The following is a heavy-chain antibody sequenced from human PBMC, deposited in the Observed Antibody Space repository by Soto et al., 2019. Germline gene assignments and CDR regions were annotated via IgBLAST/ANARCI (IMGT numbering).Heavy chain of an antibody. V-gene: IGHV3-30*02. D-gene: IGHD6-19*01. CDR2: IWYDGSNK. J-gene: IGHJ4*01. Sequence: GGSLRLSCAASGFPFSSYGMHWVRQAPGKGLDWVAVIWYDGSNKDYADSVKGRFTISRDNSKNTLYLQMNSPRPEDTALYYCVKDALTAVAFYFDYWGRGALVTVSS. CDR3: VKDALTAVAFYFDY. CDR1: GFPFSSYG.